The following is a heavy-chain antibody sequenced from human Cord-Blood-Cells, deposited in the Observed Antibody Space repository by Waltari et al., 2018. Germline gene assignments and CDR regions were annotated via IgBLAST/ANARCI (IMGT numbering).Heavy chain of an antibody. D-gene: IGHD4-4*01. CDR3: ARDLDSTYYFDY. V-gene: IGHV3-30*04. CDR2: ISYDGSNK. Sequence: QVQLVESGGGVVQPGRSLRLSCAASGFTCSSYAMHWVRQAPGKGQEWVAVISYDGSNKYYADSVKGRFTISRDNSKNTLYLQMNSLRAEDTAVYYCARDLDSTYYFDYWGQGTLVTVSS. J-gene: IGHJ4*02. CDR1: GFTCSSYA.